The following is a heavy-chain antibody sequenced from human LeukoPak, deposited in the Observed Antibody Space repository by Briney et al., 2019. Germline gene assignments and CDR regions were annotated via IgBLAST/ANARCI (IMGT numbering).Heavy chain of an antibody. D-gene: IGHD2-15*01. CDR1: GGSISSSSYY. J-gene: IGHJ4*02. CDR2: IYYSGST. Sequence: SETLSLTCTVSGGSISSSSYYWGWIRQPPGKGLEWIGSIYYSGSTYYNPSLKSRVIISVDTSKNQFSLKLSSVTAADTAVYYCARQGGGKGKTNYWGQGTLVTVSS. V-gene: IGHV4-39*01. CDR3: ARQGGGKGKTNY.